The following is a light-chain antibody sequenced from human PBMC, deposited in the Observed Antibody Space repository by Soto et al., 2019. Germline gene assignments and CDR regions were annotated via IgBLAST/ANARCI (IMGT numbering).Light chain of an antibody. CDR1: QNISSW. Sequence: DIQMTQSPSTLSSSVGDRVTITCRASQNISSWLFWCQQQPGKAPECLIYKASSLESRVPSRCIGSGSCTKVTLTITSLQPHDFSTLYCQQYNSYSLTFGQGTKVEIK. V-gene: IGKV1-5*03. CDR2: KAS. J-gene: IGKJ1*01. CDR3: QQYNSYSLT.